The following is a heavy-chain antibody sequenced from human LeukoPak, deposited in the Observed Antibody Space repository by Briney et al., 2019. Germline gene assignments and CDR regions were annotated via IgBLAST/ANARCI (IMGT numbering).Heavy chain of an antibody. CDR2: IKQDGSEK. CDR1: GFTFSSYW. Sequence: PGGSLGLSCAASGFTFSSYWMSWVRQAPGKGLEWVANIKQDGSEKYYVDSVKGRFTISRDNAKNSLYLQMNSLRAEDTAVYYCARQATADYYYYYMDVWGKGTTVTVSS. J-gene: IGHJ6*03. D-gene: IGHD5-12*01. CDR3: ARQATADYYYYYMDV. V-gene: IGHV3-7*01.